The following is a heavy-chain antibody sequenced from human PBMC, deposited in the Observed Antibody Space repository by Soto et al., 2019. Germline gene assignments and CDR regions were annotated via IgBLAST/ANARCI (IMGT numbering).Heavy chain of an antibody. Sequence: SQTLSLTCASCGGSVCSNRAAWNLLRRSPSRGLEWLGRTYYRSKWYNDYAVSVKSRITINPDTSKNQFSLQRNSVTPEDTAVYYCARERIYFYYGMDVWGQGTTVTVSS. CDR3: ARERIYFYYGMDV. J-gene: IGHJ6*02. CDR2: TYYRSKWYN. V-gene: IGHV6-1*01. CDR1: GGSVCSNRAA. D-gene: IGHD2-15*01.